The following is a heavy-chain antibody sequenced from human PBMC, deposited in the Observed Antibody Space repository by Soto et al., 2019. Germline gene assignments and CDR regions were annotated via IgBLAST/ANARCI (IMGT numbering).Heavy chain of an antibody. CDR1: GGTFSSYA. Sequence: QVQLVQSGAEVKKPGSSVKVSCKASGGTFSSYAISWVRQAPGQGLEWMGGIIPIFGTANYAQKFQGRVTITADESTSTAYMELSSLRSEDTAVYCCARLDSSSSGRYYYYGMDVWGQGTTVTVSS. CDR2: IIPIFGTA. J-gene: IGHJ6*02. CDR3: ARLDSSSSGRYYYYGMDV. D-gene: IGHD6-6*01. V-gene: IGHV1-69*01.